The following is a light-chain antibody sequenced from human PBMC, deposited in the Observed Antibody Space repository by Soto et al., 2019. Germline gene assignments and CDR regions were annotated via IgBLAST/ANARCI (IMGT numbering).Light chain of an antibody. J-gene: IGLJ2*01. Sequence: QAVVTQPPSASGTPGQRVTISCSGSRSNVGISYVYWFQQLPGTAPKLLIYNNNQRPSGVADRFSASKSGTSASLAISGLRSEDEADYYCAAWDDSLSALIFGGGTKLTVL. CDR2: NNN. CDR3: AAWDDSLSALI. CDR1: RSNVGISY. V-gene: IGLV1-47*02.